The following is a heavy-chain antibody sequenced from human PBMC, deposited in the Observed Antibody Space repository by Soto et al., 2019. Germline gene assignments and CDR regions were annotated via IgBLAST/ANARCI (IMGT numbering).Heavy chain of an antibody. CDR1: GGSFSGYY. V-gene: IGHV4-34*01. Sequence: QVQLQQWGAGLLKPSETLSLTCAVYGGSFSGYYWSWIRQPPGKGLEWIGEMNHSGSTNYNPSLKSRVTISADTSKNQFSLKLSSVTAADTAVYYCARGWGRIFDYWGQGTLVTVSS. J-gene: IGHJ4*02. CDR2: MNHSGST. D-gene: IGHD7-27*01. CDR3: ARGWGRIFDY.